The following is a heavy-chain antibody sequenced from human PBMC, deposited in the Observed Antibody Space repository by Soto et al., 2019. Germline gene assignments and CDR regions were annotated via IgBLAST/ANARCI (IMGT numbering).Heavy chain of an antibody. V-gene: IGHV3-30*18. CDR2: ISDDGTNK. D-gene: IGHD1-26*01. CDR1: GFTFSSYG. J-gene: IGHJ4*02. CDR3: AKDHSGSYYYFDY. Sequence: QVQLVESGGGVVQPGRSLRLSCAASGFTFSSYGMHWVRQAPGKGLEWVVVISDDGTNKYYADSVKGRFIISRDNSKNTLYLQMNSLRDEDTAVYYCAKDHSGSYYYFDYWGQGTLVTVSS.